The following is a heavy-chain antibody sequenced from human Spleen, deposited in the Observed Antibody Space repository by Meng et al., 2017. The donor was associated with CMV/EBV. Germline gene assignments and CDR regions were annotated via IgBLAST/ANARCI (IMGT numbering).Heavy chain of an antibody. D-gene: IGHD5-24*01. Sequence: SETLSLTCTVSGGSISSSSYYWGWIRQPPGKGLEWIGSIFYSGSTFYNPSLKSRVTISVDTSKNQFSLKLNSVTAADTAVYYCARDGWLQFLPDDYWGQGTLVTVSS. CDR2: IFYSGST. V-gene: IGHV4-39*02. CDR3: ARDGWLQFLPDDY. CDR1: GGSISSSSYY. J-gene: IGHJ4*02.